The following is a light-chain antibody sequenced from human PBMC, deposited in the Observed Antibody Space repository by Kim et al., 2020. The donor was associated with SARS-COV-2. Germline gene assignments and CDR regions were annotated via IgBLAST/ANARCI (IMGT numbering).Light chain of an antibody. V-gene: IGLV3-1*01. Sequence: VSPGQTASITCSGDKLGDKYACWYQQKPGQAPVLVIYQDSKRPSGIPERFSSSNSGNTATLTISGTQAMDEADYYCQAWDSSTVVFGGGTQLTVL. CDR2: QDS. CDR1: KLGDKY. J-gene: IGLJ2*01. CDR3: QAWDSSTVV.